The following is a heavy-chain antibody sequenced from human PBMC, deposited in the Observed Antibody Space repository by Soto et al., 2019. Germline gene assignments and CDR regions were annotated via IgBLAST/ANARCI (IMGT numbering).Heavy chain of an antibody. Sequence: PETLSLTYSVSGGSISSKSYSWGWIRQPPGKGLEWIGTFYYSENTYYNPSLKSRVTISVDTSKNQFSLKLSSVTAADTAVYYCAKLAGYCSGNSCHGDYAMDVWGQGTTVT. J-gene: IGHJ6*02. CDR3: AKLAGYCSGNSCHGDYAMDV. V-gene: IGHV4-39*01. CDR1: GGSISSKSYS. D-gene: IGHD2-2*01. CDR2: FYYSENT.